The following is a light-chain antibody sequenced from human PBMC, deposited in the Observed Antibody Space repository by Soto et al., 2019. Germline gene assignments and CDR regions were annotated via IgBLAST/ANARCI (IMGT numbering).Light chain of an antibody. V-gene: IGKV1-39*01. J-gene: IGKJ3*01. CDR1: QPISIY. CDR3: LQSSSTPPFT. CDR2: AAS. Sequence: DIQMTQSPSSLSASVGDRVTMTCRASQPISIYLNWYQQKPGRAPKILIYAASRLRSGVPSRFSADGSGTDFTRTISSLQPEDFATYYCLQSSSTPPFTFGPGTKVDLK.